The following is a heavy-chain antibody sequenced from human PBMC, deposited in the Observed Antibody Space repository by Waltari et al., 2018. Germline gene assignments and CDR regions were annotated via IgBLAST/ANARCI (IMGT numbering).Heavy chain of an antibody. Sequence: QVQLQESGPGLVKPSGTLSLTCAVSGGSISSSNWWSWVRQPPGKGLEWLGEIYLIGRTNYNPSLKSRVTISVDKSKNQFSLKLSSVTAADTAVYYCARVVSSWSYFQHWGQGTLVTVSS. CDR2: IYLIGRT. J-gene: IGHJ1*01. CDR3: ARVVSSWSYFQH. D-gene: IGHD6-13*01. V-gene: IGHV4-4*02. CDR1: GGSISSSNW.